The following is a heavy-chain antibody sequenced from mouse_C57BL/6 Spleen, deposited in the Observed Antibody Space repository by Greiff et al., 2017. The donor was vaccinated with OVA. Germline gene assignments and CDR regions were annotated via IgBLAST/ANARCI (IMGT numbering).Heavy chain of an antibody. D-gene: IGHD2-1*01. V-gene: IGHV1-80*01. Sequence: QVQLQQSGAELVKPGASVKISCKASGYAFSSSWMNWVKQRPGKGLEWIGQIYPGDGDTNYNGKFKGKATLTADKSSSTAYMQLSSLTSEDSAVYFCARGNYLYYFDYWGQGTTLTVSS. J-gene: IGHJ2*01. CDR3: ARGNYLYYFDY. CDR2: IYPGDGDT. CDR1: GYAFSSSW.